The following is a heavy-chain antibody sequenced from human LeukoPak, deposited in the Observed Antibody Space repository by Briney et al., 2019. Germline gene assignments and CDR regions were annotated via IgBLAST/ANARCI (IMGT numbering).Heavy chain of an antibody. CDR3: ARVGPRSPYYYYYGMDV. CDR1: GCTISSHY. Sequence: SETLSLTCTVSGCTISSHYWSWIRQPPGKGLEWIGYIYYSGSTNYNPSLKSRVTISVDTSKNQFSLKLRSVTASDTAVYYCARVGPRSPYYYYYGMDVWGQGTTVTVSS. V-gene: IGHV4-59*11. J-gene: IGHJ6*02. CDR2: IYYSGST.